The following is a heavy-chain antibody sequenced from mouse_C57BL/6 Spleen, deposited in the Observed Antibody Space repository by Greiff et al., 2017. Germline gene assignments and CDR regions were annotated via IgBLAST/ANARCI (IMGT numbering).Heavy chain of an antibody. J-gene: IGHJ4*01. Sequence: VQLQQSGPELVKPGASVKISCKASGYSFTDYNMNWVKQSNGKSLEWIGVINPNYGTTSYNQKFKGKATLTVDQSSSTAYMQLNSLTSEDSAVYYCAKLDSSGYPYAMDYWGQGTSVTVSS. CDR2: INPNYGTT. CDR1: GYSFTDYN. D-gene: IGHD3-2*02. V-gene: IGHV1-39*01. CDR3: AKLDSSGYPYAMDY.